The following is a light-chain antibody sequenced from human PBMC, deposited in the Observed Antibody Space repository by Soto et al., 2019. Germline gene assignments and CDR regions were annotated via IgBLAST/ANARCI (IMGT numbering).Light chain of an antibody. J-gene: IGKJ2*01. CDR2: KAS. V-gene: IGKV1-5*03. CDR1: QSISNW. CDR3: QQYSSYSLYT. Sequence: DIQMTQSPSTLSASVGDRVTITCRASQSISNWLAWYQQQPGKAPTLLIYKASSLESGVPSRFSGSGSGTEFSLTITSLQPDDFATYYCQQYSSYSLYTFGQGTKLEIK.